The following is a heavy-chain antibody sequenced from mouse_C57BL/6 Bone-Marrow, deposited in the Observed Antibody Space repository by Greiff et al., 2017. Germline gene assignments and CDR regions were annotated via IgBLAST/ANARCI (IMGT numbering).Heavy chain of an antibody. Sequence: VQLQESGAELARPGASVKMSCKASGYTFTSYTMPWVNQRPGQGLEWIGYINPSSGYTKYNQKFKDKATLAADKSSSTAYMQLSSLTSEDSAVYYCASWDARYYGMEYWGQGTSVTVSA. D-gene: IGHD4-1*01. CDR3: ASWDARYYGMEY. J-gene: IGHJ4*01. CDR1: GYTFTSYT. CDR2: INPSSGYT. V-gene: IGHV1-4*01.